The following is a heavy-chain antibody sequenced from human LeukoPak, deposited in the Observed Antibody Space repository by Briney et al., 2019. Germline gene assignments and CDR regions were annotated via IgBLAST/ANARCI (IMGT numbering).Heavy chain of an antibody. Sequence: SETLSLTCTVSGGSISSSSYYWGWIRQPPGKGLEWIGSIYYSGSTYYNPSLKSRVTISVDTSKNQFSLKLSSVTAADTAVYYCASRPRIEYYYYYYMDVWGKGTTVTISS. D-gene: IGHD6-6*01. CDR3: ASRPRIEYYYYYYMDV. J-gene: IGHJ6*03. CDR2: IYYSGST. CDR1: GGSISSSSYY. V-gene: IGHV4-39*01.